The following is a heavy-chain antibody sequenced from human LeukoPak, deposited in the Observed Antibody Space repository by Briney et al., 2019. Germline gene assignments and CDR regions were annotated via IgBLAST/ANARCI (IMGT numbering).Heavy chain of an antibody. Sequence: SETLSLTCTVSGGSISSSNYYWGWIRQPPGKGLEWIGSIYYSGSTYYNPSLKSRVTISVDTSNNQFSLKLTSVTAADTAVYHCARLGPSARPTLGPFSDRGKGTLVTVSS. D-gene: IGHD6-6*01. V-gene: IGHV4-39*01. CDR3: ARLGPSARPTLGPFSD. CDR1: GGSISSSNYY. J-gene: IGHJ4*02. CDR2: IYYSGST.